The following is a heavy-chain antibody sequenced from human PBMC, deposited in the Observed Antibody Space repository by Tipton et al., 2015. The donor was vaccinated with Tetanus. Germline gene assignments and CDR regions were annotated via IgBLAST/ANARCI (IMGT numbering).Heavy chain of an antibody. J-gene: IGHJ4*02. CDR2: VSYSGST. CDR3: ARVLPVKRAG. CDR1: GASISSNTYY. V-gene: IGHV4-39*02. D-gene: IGHD4-17*01. Sequence: TLSLTCTVSGASISSNTYYWGWIRQPPGKGLEWIASVSYSGSTYYNPSLKSRVTMSLDTSKNHFSVRLTSVTAADTAVYYCARVLPVKRAGWGQGTLVTVSS.